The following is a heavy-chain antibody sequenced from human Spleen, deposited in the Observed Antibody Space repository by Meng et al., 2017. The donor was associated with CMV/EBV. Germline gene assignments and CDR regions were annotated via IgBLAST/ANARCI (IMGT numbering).Heavy chain of an antibody. V-gene: IGHV1-2*02. CDR2: INPNSGGA. Sequence: ASVKVSCKASGYTFTDYYIHWVRQAPGEGLEWMGWINPNSGGANYAQKFQGRVTMTGDTSTSTTYMELSRLRSDDAAVYYCAREPGLKSIMHRTWFDPWGQGTLVTVSS. CDR3: AREPGLKSIMHRTWFDP. J-gene: IGHJ5*02. CDR1: GYTFTDYY. D-gene: IGHD3-16*01.